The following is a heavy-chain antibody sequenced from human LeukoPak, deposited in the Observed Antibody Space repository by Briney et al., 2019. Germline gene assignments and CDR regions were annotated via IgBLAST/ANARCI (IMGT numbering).Heavy chain of an antibody. CDR1: GDSISTYY. CDR2: IYYRVTS. D-gene: IGHD1-7*01. V-gene: IGHV4-59*01. Sequence: SETLSLTCTVSGDSISTYYWSWIRQPPGKGLEWIGYIYYRVTSDYNPSLKSRVTMSVDMSTRQISLKLSSVTAADTAVYYCARTNPWELKYYFDYWGQGTLVTVSS. CDR3: ARTNPWELKYYFDY. J-gene: IGHJ4*02.